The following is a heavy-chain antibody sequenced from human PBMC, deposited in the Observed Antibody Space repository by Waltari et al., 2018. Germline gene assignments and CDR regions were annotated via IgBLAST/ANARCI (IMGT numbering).Heavy chain of an antibody. CDR3: ARNRPGDAFDI. Sequence: QVQLQESGPGLVKPSETLSLTCAVSGYSISSGYYWGWIRQPPGKGLEGIGSIYHSGGTYYNPSLKSRVTISVDTSKNQFSLKLSSVTAADTAVYYCARNRPGDAFDIWGQGTMVTVSS. D-gene: IGHD6-6*01. V-gene: IGHV4-38-2*01. J-gene: IGHJ3*02. CDR2: IYHSGGT. CDR1: GYSISSGYY.